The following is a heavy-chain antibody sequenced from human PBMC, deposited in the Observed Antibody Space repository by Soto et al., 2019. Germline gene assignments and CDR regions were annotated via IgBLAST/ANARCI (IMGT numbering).Heavy chain of an antibody. V-gene: IGHV4-59*08. CDR2: IYYSGST. CDR1: GGSISSYY. CDR3: ARRYGYSFDY. D-gene: IGHD1-1*01. Sequence: QVQLQESGPGLVKPSETLSLTCTVSGGSISSYYWSWIRQPPGKGLEWIGYIYYSGSTNYNPSLKGRDTISVDTSKNQFSLKLSSVTAADTAVYYCARRYGYSFDYWGQGTLATVSS. J-gene: IGHJ4*02.